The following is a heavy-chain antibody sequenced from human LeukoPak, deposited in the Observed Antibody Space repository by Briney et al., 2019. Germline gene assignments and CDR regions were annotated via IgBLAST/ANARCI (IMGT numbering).Heavy chain of an antibody. J-gene: IGHJ6*02. CDR1: GYTFTSYD. D-gene: IGHD3-22*01. CDR3: ARDYYDSSGLGGIYYGMDV. V-gene: IGHV1-8*01. Sequence: GASVKVSCKASGYTFTSYDINWVRQATGQGLEWMGWMNPNSGNTGYAQKFQGRVTMTRNTSISTAYMELSSLRSEDTAVYYCARDYYDSSGLGGIYYGMDVWGQGTTVTVSS. CDR2: MNPNSGNT.